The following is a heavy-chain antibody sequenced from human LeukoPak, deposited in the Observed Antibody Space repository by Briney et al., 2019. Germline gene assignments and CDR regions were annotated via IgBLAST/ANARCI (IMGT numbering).Heavy chain of an antibody. J-gene: IGHJ4*02. CDR3: ARGTYILPGSPVDY. CDR2: IYYSGST. Sequence: KSSETLSLTCTGSGGSVSSGSYYWSWIRQPPGKGLEWIGYIYYSGSTNYNPSLKSRVTISVDTSKNQFSLKLSSVTAADPAVYYCARGTYILPGSPVDYWGQGTLVTVSS. V-gene: IGHV4-61*01. D-gene: IGHD3-9*01. CDR1: GGSVSSGSYY.